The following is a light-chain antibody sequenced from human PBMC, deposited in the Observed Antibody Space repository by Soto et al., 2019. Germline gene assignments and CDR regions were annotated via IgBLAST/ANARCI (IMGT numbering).Light chain of an antibody. Sequence: EIVLTQSPGTLSLSPGERATRSCRASQSITTSFLAWYQQKPGQAPRLLIYRASTRVTGIPDRFSGSGSGTDFTLTISRLEPEDFAVYYCQQYGGSSPSYTFGQGTNVEIK. CDR2: RAS. V-gene: IGKV3-20*01. CDR1: QSITTSF. CDR3: QQYGGSSPSYT. J-gene: IGKJ2*01.